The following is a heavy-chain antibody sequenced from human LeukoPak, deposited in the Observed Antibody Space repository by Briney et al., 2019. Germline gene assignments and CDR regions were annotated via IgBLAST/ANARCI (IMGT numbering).Heavy chain of an antibody. V-gene: IGHV3-48*03. CDR1: GFTFGSYE. Sequence: PGGSLRLSCAASGFTFGSYEVNWVRHAPGRGLEWVSHISGGGESTVYPDAVKGRFTISRDNARNSLYLQMNSLRVEDTGVYYCARRSGRRYEYWGQGVLVTVSP. D-gene: IGHD5-24*01. CDR3: ARRSGRRYEY. J-gene: IGHJ4*02. CDR2: ISGGGEST.